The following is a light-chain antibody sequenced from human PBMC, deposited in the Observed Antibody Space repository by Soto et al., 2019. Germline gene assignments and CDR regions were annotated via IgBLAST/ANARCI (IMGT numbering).Light chain of an antibody. CDR1: QSVSITY. CDR3: XXXXXXXXXX. Sequence: EIVLTQSPGTLSLSPGERATLSCSATQSVSITYLAWYQQKPGQAPXLLLYGASSRATGIPDRFSGSGSGTEFTLTIRSLQSEDFAVXXXXXXXXXXXXXXGQGTRLEIK. V-gene: IGKV3-20*01. CDR2: GAS. J-gene: IGKJ5*01.